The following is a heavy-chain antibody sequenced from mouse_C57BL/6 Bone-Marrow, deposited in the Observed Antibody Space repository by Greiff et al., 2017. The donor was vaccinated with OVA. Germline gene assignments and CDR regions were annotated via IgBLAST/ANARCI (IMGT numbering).Heavy chain of an antibody. D-gene: IGHD2-3*01. J-gene: IGHJ1*03. Sequence: EVQVVESGGGLVKPGGSLKLSCAASGFTFSDYGMHWVRQAPEKGLEWVAYISSGSSTIYYADTVKGRFTISRDNAKKTLFLQMTSLRSEYTAMYYCARGGWLLRGWYFDVWGTGTTVTVSS. CDR1: GFTFSDYG. CDR3: ARGGWLLRGWYFDV. V-gene: IGHV5-17*01. CDR2: ISSGSSTI.